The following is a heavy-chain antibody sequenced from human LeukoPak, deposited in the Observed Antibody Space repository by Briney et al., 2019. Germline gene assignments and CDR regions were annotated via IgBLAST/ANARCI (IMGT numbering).Heavy chain of an antibody. D-gene: IGHD6-19*01. CDR1: GFAFSSYT. V-gene: IGHV3-23*01. CDR2: ITGSSDST. CDR3: AKDTLYSVAGPPRYYGMDV. J-gene: IGHJ6*02. Sequence: GGSLRLSCAASGFAFSSYTMAWVRQTPAKGLEWVAAITGSSDSTYSADSVKGRFTISRDNSKNTLYLQMNSLRAEDTAVYYCAKDTLYSVAGPPRYYGMDVWGQGTTVTVSS.